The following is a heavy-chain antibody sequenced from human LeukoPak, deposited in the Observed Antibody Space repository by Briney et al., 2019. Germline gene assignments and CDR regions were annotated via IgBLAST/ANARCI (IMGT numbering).Heavy chain of an antibody. CDR3: ARAPASDYGGN. Sequence: GGSLRLSCAASGFTFSSYGMHWVRQAPGKGLEWVAVIWYDGSNKYYADSVKGRFTISRDNSKNMLYLQVNSLRAEDTAVYYCARAPASDYGGNWGQGTLVTVSS. V-gene: IGHV3-33*01. D-gene: IGHD4-23*01. J-gene: IGHJ4*02. CDR2: IWYDGSNK. CDR1: GFTFSSYG.